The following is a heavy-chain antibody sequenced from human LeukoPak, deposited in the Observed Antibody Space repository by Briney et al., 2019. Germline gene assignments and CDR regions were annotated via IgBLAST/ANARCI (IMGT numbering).Heavy chain of an antibody. V-gene: IGHV4-39*01. CDR2: IYYSGST. J-gene: IGHJ4*02. CDR1: SGSISSSSYY. D-gene: IGHD6-13*01. Sequence: SETLSLTCTVSSGSISSSSYYWGWIRQPPGKGLEWIGSIYYSGSTYYNPSLKSRVTISVDTSKNQFSLKLSSVTAADMVVYYCARGVGDTSTWYPVDSWGQGTLVTVCS. CDR3: ARGVGDTSTWYPVDS.